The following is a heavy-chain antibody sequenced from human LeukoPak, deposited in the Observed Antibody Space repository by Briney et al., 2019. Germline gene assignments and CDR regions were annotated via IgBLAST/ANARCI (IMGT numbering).Heavy chain of an antibody. CDR2: INSDGSST. CDR3: AREPTSTVTTFFDY. V-gene: IGHV3-74*01. D-gene: IGHD4-17*01. Sequence: SGGSLRLSCAASEFTFSSYWMHWVRQAPGKGLVWVSRINSDGSSTSYADSVKGRFTISRDNAKNTLYLQMNSLRAEDTAVYYCAREPTSTVTTFFDYWGQGTLVTVSS. J-gene: IGHJ4*02. CDR1: EFTFSSYW.